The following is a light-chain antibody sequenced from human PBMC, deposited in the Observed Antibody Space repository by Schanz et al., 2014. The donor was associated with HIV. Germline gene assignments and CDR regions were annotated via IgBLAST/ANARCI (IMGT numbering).Light chain of an antibody. CDR2: QSS. J-gene: IGKJ2*01. CDR1: HTICSL. Sequence: IQMTQSPSTLSSSFFDIFSIHCLSIHTICSLFSWYQQKPGRAPKLLIYQSSILETGVPSRFSGSGSGTEFTLTISSLQPDDFATYYCQQYSTKPYTFGQGTKLEIK. V-gene: IGKV1-5*03. CDR3: QQYSTKPYT.